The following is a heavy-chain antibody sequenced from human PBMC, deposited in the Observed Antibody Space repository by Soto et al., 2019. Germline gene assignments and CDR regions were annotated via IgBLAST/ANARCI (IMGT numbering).Heavy chain of an antibody. CDR1: GFTFSSYS. V-gene: IGHV3-21*01. D-gene: IGHD1-26*01. Sequence: GGSLRLSCAASGFTFSSYSMNWVRQAPGKGLEWVSSISSSSSYIYYAGSVKGRFTISRDNAKNSLYLQMNSLRAEDTAVYYCARDQGGPLDVWGQGTTVTVSS. J-gene: IGHJ6*02. CDR3: ARDQGGPLDV. CDR2: ISSSSSYI.